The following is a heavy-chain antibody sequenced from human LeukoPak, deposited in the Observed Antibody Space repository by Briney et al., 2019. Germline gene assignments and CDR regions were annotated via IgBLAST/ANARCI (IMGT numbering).Heavy chain of an antibody. CDR3: ARHITGWYFDL. D-gene: IGHD3-3*01. Sequence: GGSLRLSCAASGFTFSSYAMHWVRQAPGKGLEWVSVIYSGGSTNYADSVKGRFTISRDNSKNTLYLQMSSLRAEDTAVYYCARHITGWYFDLWGRGTLVTVSS. CDR2: IYSGGST. V-gene: IGHV3-66*04. CDR1: GFTFSSYA. J-gene: IGHJ2*01.